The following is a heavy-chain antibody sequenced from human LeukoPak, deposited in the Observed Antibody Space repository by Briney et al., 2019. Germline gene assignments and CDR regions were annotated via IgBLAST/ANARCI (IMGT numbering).Heavy chain of an antibody. Sequence: GGSLRLSCAASGFTFSSYWMHWVRQAPGKGLEWVSVIYSGGSTYYADSVKGRFTISRDNSKNTLYLQMNSLRAEDTAVYYCARDREYSSGYDRYFDLWGRGTLVTVSS. V-gene: IGHV3-66*02. CDR1: GFTFSSYW. J-gene: IGHJ2*01. D-gene: IGHD6-25*01. CDR2: IYSGGST. CDR3: ARDREYSSGYDRYFDL.